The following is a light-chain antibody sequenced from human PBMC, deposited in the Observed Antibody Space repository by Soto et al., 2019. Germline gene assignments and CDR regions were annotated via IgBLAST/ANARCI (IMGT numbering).Light chain of an antibody. CDR1: QTFGSTY. CDR2: GAS. J-gene: IGKJ2*01. Sequence: ESVLTQSQGTLSLSPGERVTLSCRASQTFGSTYLAWYQQRPGQSPRLLIYGASRRASAIPDRFRGSGSGTDFTLTISRLEPEDFAVYYCQQFGNSPLYTFGQGTKLEIK. V-gene: IGKV3-20*01. CDR3: QQFGNSPLYT.